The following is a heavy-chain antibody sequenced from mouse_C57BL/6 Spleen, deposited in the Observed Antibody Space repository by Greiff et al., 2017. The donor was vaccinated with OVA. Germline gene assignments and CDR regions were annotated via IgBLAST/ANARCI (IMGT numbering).Heavy chain of an antibody. CDR1: GYTFTSYW. D-gene: IGHD2-2*01. CDR3: AREGRLPLYAMDY. J-gene: IGHJ4*01. V-gene: IGHV1-55*01. CDR2: IYPGSGST. Sequence: VQLQQPGAELVKPGASVKMSCKASGYTFTSYWITWVKQRPGQGLEWIGDIYPGSGSTNYNEKFKSKATLTVDTSSSTAYMQLSSLTSEDSAVYYCAREGRLPLYAMDYWGQGTSVTVSS.